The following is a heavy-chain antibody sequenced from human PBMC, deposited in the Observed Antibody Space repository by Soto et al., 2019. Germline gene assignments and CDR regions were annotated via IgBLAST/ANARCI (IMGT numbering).Heavy chain of an antibody. CDR1: GFTFSSYG. D-gene: IGHD6-6*01. V-gene: IGHV3-33*01. Sequence: GGSLRLSCAASGFTFSSYGMHWVRQAPGKGLEWVAVIWFDGSNKYYPDSVKGRFTISRDNSKNTLYLQMNSLRAEDTAVYYCARESSFHDPTPRFDYWGQGTLVTVSS. CDR3: ARESSFHDPTPRFDY. J-gene: IGHJ4*02. CDR2: IWFDGSNK.